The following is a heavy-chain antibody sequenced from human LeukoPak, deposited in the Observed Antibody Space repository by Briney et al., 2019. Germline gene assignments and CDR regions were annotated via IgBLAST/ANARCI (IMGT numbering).Heavy chain of an antibody. V-gene: IGHV3-23*01. D-gene: IGHD3-9*01. CDR1: GFTFSSYA. CDR2: ISGSGGST. Sequence: GGSLRLSCAASGFTFSSYAMSWVRQAPGKGLEWVSAISGSGGSTYYADSVKGRFTISRDNSKNTLYLQMNSLRAEDTAVYYCAEDMRFDWTPYYFDYWGQGTLVTVSS. CDR3: AEDMRFDWTPYYFDY. J-gene: IGHJ4*02.